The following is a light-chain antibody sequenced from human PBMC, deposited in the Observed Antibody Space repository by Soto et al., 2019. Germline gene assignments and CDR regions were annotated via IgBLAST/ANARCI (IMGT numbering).Light chain of an antibody. V-gene: IGKV3-15*01. CDR3: QQYNNWPPDRT. J-gene: IGKJ1*01. CDR2: GAS. Sequence: EIVMTQSPATLSVSPGERATLSCSASRTVVSNLAWYQQKLGQAPRLLIYGASTRATGIPARFSGSGSGTEFTLTISSLRSEDFAIYFCQQYNNWPPDRTFGQGTKVEIK. CDR1: RTVVSN.